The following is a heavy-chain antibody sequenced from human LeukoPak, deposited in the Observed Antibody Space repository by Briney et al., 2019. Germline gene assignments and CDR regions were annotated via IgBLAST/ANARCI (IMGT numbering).Heavy chain of an antibody. Sequence: APVKVSCKASGYTFTSYAMNWVRQAPGQGLEWMGWINTNTGNPTYAQGFTGRFVFSLDTSVSTAYLQISSLKAEDTAVYYCARDGSPVVGFDWFDPWGQGTLVTVSS. CDR2: INTNTGNP. CDR3: ARDGSPVVGFDWFDP. D-gene: IGHD6-6*01. CDR1: GYTFTSYA. J-gene: IGHJ5*02. V-gene: IGHV7-4-1*02.